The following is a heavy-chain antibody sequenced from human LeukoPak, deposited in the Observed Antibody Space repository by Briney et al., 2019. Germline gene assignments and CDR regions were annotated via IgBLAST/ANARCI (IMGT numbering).Heavy chain of an antibody. V-gene: IGHV1-2*02. CDR3: ARVEYCTKGVCINYDL. D-gene: IGHD2-8*01. CDR1: GYTFTGPY. CDR2: INPNSGGT. J-gene: IGHJ4*02. Sequence: ASLKVSCKASGYTFTGPYIHWMRQAPGQGPEWMGWINPNSGGTKYAQKFQGRGTVTRDTSTSTAYMELSGLRTDDTATYYCARVEYCTKGVCINYDLWGQGTLVTVSS.